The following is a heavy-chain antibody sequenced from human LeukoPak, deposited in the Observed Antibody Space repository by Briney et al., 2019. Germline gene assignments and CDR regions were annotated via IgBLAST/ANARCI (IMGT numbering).Heavy chain of an antibody. V-gene: IGHV4-30-4*01. Sequence: KPAETLSLTCTVSGGSINSGDYYWSWIRQPPGKGLEWIGFIYYSGSTYNNPSRKSRVTISVDTSKNQFSLRLSSVTLADTAMYYCARVVTDWAIHNWGQGTLVTVSS. J-gene: IGHJ4*02. CDR1: GGSINSGDYY. CDR2: IYYSGST. CDR3: ARVVTDWAIHN. D-gene: IGHD3-9*01.